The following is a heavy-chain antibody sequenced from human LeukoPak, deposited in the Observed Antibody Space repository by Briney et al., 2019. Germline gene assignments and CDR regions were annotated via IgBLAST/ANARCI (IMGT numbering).Heavy chain of an antibody. CDR1: GFTFSSYS. J-gene: IGHJ4*02. CDR2: IPVTSTNI. CDR3: ARVGMGTYSGDH. Sequence: PGGSLRLSCAASGFTFSSYSINWVRQAPGRGLEGVSYIPVTSTNINYADSVKGRFTISRDNAKNLVYLQMNSLRGEDTAVYYCARVGMGTYSGDHWGQGTLVTVSS. V-gene: IGHV3-48*04. D-gene: IGHD2-15*01.